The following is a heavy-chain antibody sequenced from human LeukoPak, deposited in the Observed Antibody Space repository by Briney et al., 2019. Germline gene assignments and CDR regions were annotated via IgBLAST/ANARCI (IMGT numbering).Heavy chain of an antibody. D-gene: IGHD4-17*01. CDR1: GFTFDDYA. CDR3: AREKMTTVTPEFDY. V-gene: IGHV3-9*01. Sequence: GGSLRLSCAASGFTFDDYAMHWVRQAPGKGLEWVSGISWNSGSIGYADSVKGRFTISRDNAKNSLYLQMNSLRAEDTALYYCAREKMTTVTPEFDYWGQGTLVTVSS. J-gene: IGHJ4*02. CDR2: ISWNSGSI.